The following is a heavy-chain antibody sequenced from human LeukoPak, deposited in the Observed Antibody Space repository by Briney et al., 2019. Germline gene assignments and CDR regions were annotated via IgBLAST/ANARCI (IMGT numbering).Heavy chain of an antibody. CDR2: IYYSGST. V-gene: IGHV4-31*03. D-gene: IGHD2-2*01. J-gene: IGHJ6*02. CDR1: GGSISSGGYY. Sequence: PSQTLSLTCTVSGGSISSGGYYWGWIRQHPGKGLEWIGYIYYSGSTYYNPSLKSRVTISVDTSKNQFSLKLSSVTAADTAVYYCASNIVVVPAAMPYYCYGMDVWGQGTTVTVSS. CDR3: ASNIVVVPAAMPYYCYGMDV.